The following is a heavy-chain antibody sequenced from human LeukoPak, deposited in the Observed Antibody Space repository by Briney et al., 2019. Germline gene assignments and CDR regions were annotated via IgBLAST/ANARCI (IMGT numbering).Heavy chain of an antibody. J-gene: IGHJ4*02. Sequence: GASVKVSCKASGYTFTGHYMHWVRQAPGQGLEWLGRINPNSGDTNYAQKFQGRVTMTRDASISTAYMELSRLRSDDTAVYYCARGAYSGSYYGSYWGQGTLVTVSS. V-gene: IGHV1-2*06. CDR1: GYTFTGHY. CDR3: ARGAYSGSYYGSY. D-gene: IGHD1-26*01. CDR2: INPNSGDT.